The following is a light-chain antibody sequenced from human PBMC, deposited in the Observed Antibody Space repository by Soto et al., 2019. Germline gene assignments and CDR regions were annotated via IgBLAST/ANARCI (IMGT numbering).Light chain of an antibody. CDR3: QQYASSLLT. V-gene: IGKV3-20*01. Sequence: EIVLTQSTGSLSLSPGERATLSCRASQTVSSSYLAWYQQKPGQAPGLLIYGASSRATGIPDRFSGSGSGTDFTLTISRLEPEDFEVYYCQQYASSLLTFGGGTKA. CDR1: QTVSSSY. J-gene: IGKJ4*01. CDR2: GAS.